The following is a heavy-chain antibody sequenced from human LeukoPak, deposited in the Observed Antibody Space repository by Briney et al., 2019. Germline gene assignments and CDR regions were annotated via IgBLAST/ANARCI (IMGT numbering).Heavy chain of an antibody. J-gene: IGHJ4*02. Sequence: GGSLRLSCAASGFTFSSFGMHWVRQAPGKGLERVAFIRYDGSNKYYADSVKGRFTISRDNSKNTLYLQMNSLRAEDTAVYYCANVGGVLGWSSDYWGQGTLVTVSS. CDR1: GFTFSSFG. CDR3: ANVGGVLGWSSDY. D-gene: IGHD3-3*01. CDR2: IRYDGSNK. V-gene: IGHV3-30*02.